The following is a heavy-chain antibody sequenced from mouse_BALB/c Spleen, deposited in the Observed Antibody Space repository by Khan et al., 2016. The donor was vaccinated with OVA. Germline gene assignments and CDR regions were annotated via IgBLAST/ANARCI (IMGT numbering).Heavy chain of an antibody. CDR3: ARSGYGSFGY. CDR1: GYTFTDFN. CDR2: IFPNDGGT. D-gene: IGHD1-2*01. V-gene: IGHV1S29*02. Sequence: VQLQQSGPELVKPGASVKISCKASGYTFTDFNLDWVKQSHGKRLEWIGYIFPNDGGTGYNQKFKTKATLTVDNLSSTAYMELRSLTSEDSAVYYCARSGYGSFGYWGQGTLVTVSA. J-gene: IGHJ3*01.